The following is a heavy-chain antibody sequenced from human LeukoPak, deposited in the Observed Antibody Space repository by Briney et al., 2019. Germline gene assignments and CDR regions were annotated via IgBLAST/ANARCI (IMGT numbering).Heavy chain of an antibody. V-gene: IGHV3-23*01. Sequence: GGYLRRSCSASAFTFSCYVMTWLRHAPGQGLEWVSAPSGGGGSTYYADSVKGRFTISRDNSKNSLLLQMNSLRAEDTAIYYCARDYMYYYAGSGYYDYWGQGTLVSVSS. D-gene: IGHD3-22*01. CDR3: ARDYMYYYAGSGYYDY. J-gene: IGHJ4*02. CDR1: AFTFSCYV. CDR2: PSGGGGST.